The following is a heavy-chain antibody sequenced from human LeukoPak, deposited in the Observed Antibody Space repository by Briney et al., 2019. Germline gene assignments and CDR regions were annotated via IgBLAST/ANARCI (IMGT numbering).Heavy chain of an antibody. Sequence: ASVKVSCKASGYTFTSYGISWVRQAPGQGLEWMGWISAYNGNTNYAQKLQGRVTMTTDTSTSTAYMELRSLGSDDTAVYYCARPPHDYGDYGGYDYWGQGTLVTVSS. CDR2: ISAYNGNT. CDR3: ARPPHDYGDYGGYDY. J-gene: IGHJ4*02. V-gene: IGHV1-18*01. CDR1: GYTFTSYG. D-gene: IGHD4-17*01.